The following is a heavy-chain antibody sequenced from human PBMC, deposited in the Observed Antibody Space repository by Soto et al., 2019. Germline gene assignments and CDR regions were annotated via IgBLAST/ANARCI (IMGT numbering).Heavy chain of an antibody. CDR3: ARKPDVATAKVGGGYVFDV. CDR1: SGSIFTTNW. J-gene: IGHJ3*01. D-gene: IGHD3-16*01. V-gene: IGHV4-4*02. CDR2: IYHSGSP. Sequence: QVQLQESGPGLVKPSGTLSLTCAASSGSIFTTNWWSWVRQSPGRGLQWIGDIYHSGSPKYNPSLKSRVSISIDKSKGRFFLNLTSVTAADTAVYYCARKPDVATAKVGGGYVFDVWGQGTMVTVSS.